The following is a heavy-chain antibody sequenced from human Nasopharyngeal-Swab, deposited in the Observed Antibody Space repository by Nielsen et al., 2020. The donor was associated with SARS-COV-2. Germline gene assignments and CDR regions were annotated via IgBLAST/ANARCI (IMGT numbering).Heavy chain of an antibody. CDR1: GFTFDNYE. J-gene: IGHJ5*02. D-gene: IGHD6-19*01. Sequence: GESLKISCAASGFTFDNYEVNWVRQAPGNGLEWVSYISTSGATIHYADSVRGRFTISRDNAKKSLYLQMNSLRDEDTAVYYCARASRGWSWGQGTLVTVSS. CDR3: ARASRGWS. V-gene: IGHV3-48*03. CDR2: ISTSGATI.